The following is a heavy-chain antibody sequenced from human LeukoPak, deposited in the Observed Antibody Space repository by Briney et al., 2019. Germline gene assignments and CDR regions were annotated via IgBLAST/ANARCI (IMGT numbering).Heavy chain of an antibody. D-gene: IGHD6-19*01. CDR2: IDPSGGST. J-gene: IGHJ6*02. CDR1: EYTFSSYY. V-gene: IGHV1-46*01. Sequence: VASVKVSCKTLEYTFSSYYIHWVRQAPGQGLEWMGIIDPSGGSTSYAQKFQGRVTMTRDTSTSTVYMELSSLRSEDTAVYYCARRAVANGMDVWGQGTTVTVSS. CDR3: ARRAVANGMDV.